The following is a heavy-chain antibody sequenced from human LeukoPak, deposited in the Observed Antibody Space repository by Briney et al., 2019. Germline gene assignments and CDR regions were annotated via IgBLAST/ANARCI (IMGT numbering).Heavy chain of an antibody. CDR1: GFTFDDYA. Sequence: GGSLRLSCATSGFTFDDYAMHWVRQAPGKGLEWVSLISWDGGSTYYADSVKGRFTISRDNNKNSLYLQMNSLRAEDTALYYCAKEAGAGSYYRYYGMDVWGQGTTVTVSS. V-gene: IGHV3-43D*03. J-gene: IGHJ6*02. D-gene: IGHD3-10*01. CDR2: ISWDGGST. CDR3: AKEAGAGSYYRYYGMDV.